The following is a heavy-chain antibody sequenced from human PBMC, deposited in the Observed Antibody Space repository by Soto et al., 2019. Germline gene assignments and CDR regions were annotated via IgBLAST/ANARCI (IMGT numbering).Heavy chain of an antibody. Sequence: GSQRLSCGAAGGTFVSYAINWVRQAQGKGLEWVSAISGSGGSTYYADSVKGRFTISRDNSKNTLYLQMNSLRAEDTAVYYCASGGYYHLIIYYYYSYMDVWGKGTTVTVSS. CDR3: ASGGYYHLIIYYYYSYMDV. CDR1: GGTFVSYA. V-gene: IGHV3-23*01. CDR2: ISGSGGST. J-gene: IGHJ6*03. D-gene: IGHD3-3*01.